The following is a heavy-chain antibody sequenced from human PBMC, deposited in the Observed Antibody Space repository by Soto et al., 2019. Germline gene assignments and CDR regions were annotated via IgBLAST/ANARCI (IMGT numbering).Heavy chain of an antibody. Sequence: QLQLQESGPGLVKPSETLSLTCTVSGGSISSSSYYWGWIRQPPGKGLEWIGSIYYSGSTYYNPSLKSRVIISVDTSKNQFSLKLSSVTAADTAVYYCASEGGWYDSSGPIWGQGTKVTVSS. CDR2: IYYSGST. CDR1: GGSISSSSYY. V-gene: IGHV4-39*01. CDR3: ASEGGWYDSSGPI. J-gene: IGHJ3*02. D-gene: IGHD3-22*01.